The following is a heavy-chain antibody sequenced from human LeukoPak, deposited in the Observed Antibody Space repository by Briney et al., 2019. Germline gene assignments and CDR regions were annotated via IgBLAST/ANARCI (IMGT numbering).Heavy chain of an antibody. D-gene: IGHD2-8*02. CDR2: IKQDGSLT. Sequence: PGGSLRLSCAASGITLSNYRMTWVRQAPGKGLEWVANIKQDGSLTHYVDSVKGRFTISRDNAKNSLFFLMDSLGVEDTAVYYCATMDGTGYVGYWGQGTLVTVSS. CDR3: ATMDGTGYVGY. J-gene: IGHJ4*02. CDR1: GITLSNYR. V-gene: IGHV3-7*01.